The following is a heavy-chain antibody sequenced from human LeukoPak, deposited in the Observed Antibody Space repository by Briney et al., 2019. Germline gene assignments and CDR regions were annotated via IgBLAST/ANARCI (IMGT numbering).Heavy chain of an antibody. Sequence: GGSLRLSCAASGFTFSSYAMSWVRQAPGKGLEWVSVVSDSGSSTYYADSVKGRFTISRDNSKNTLYLQMNSLRAEDTAVYYCAREPEYSSGWPYYFDYWGQGTLVTVSS. J-gene: IGHJ4*02. CDR1: GFTFSSYA. D-gene: IGHD6-19*01. V-gene: IGHV3-23*01. CDR2: VSDSGSST. CDR3: AREPEYSSGWPYYFDY.